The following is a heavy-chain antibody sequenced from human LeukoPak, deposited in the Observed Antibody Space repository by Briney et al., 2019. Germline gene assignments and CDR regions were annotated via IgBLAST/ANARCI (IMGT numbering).Heavy chain of an antibody. CDR3: ARDRRYPPGAFDI. CDR2: IYYSGST. Sequence: SETLSLTCTVSGVSISSSNSYWGWIRQPPGKGLEWIGSIYYSGSTNYNPSLKSRVTISVDTSKNQFSLKLSSVTAADTAVYYCARDRRYPPGAFDIWGQGTMVTVSS. CDR1: GVSISSSNSY. J-gene: IGHJ3*02. D-gene: IGHD1-1*01. V-gene: IGHV4-39*07.